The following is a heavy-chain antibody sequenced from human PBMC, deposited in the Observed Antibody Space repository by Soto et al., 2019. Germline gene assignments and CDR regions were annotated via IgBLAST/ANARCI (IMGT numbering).Heavy chain of an antibody. CDR1: GFTFGIYS. CDR3: ARDRGTAMDY. D-gene: IGHD5-18*01. Sequence: PGGSLRLSCAASGFTFGIYSMNWVRQAPGKGLEWISYINGSSSTMYYADSVKGRFIISRDNADNSLYLQMNSLRAVDTAVYYCARDRGTAMDYWGQGTLVTVSS. V-gene: IGHV3-48*01. CDR2: INGSSSTM. J-gene: IGHJ4*02.